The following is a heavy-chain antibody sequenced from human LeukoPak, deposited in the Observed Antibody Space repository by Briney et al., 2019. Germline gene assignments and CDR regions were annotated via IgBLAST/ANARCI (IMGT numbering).Heavy chain of an antibody. J-gene: IGHJ4*02. CDR2: ISWNSGSI. CDR1: GFTFGDYA. V-gene: IGHV3-9*01. CDR3: AKDEGIQVWTYAAVY. D-gene: IGHD5-18*01. Sequence: GGSLRLSCAASGFTFGDYAMHWVRQAPGKGLEWVSGISWNSGSIGYADSVKGRFTISRDNAKNSLFLQMNSLRPEDTALYYCAKDEGIQVWTYAAVYWGQGTLVTASS.